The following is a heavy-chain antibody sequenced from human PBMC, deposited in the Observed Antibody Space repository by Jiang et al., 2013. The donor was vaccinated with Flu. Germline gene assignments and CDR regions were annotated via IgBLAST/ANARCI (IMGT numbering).Heavy chain of an antibody. CDR1: GGSFRGYY. D-gene: IGHD3-22*01. CDR3: ARGKRSTVITPRLGDL. J-gene: IGHJ2*01. V-gene: IGHV4-34*01. CDR2: INESGIS. Sequence: LLKPSETLSLTCAVNGGSFRGYYWNWIRQSPGKGLEWIGEINESGISNYHPSLTSRVTISLDTSKNQFSLMLSSVTAADTAVYYCARGKRSTVITPRLGDLWGRGTLATVSS.